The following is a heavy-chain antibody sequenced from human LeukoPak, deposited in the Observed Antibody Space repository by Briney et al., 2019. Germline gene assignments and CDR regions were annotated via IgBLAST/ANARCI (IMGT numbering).Heavy chain of an antibody. CDR3: AQMPDGYNGVVDY. CDR1: GGTFTSYA. D-gene: IGHD5-24*01. V-gene: IGHV1-69*05. Sequence: SVKVSCKASGGTFTSYAISWERQAPGQGLEWMGRIIPIFGTANYAQKFQGRGTITTDESTSTAYMELSSLRSEDTAVYYCAQMPDGYNGVVDYWGQGTLVTVSS. J-gene: IGHJ4*02. CDR2: IIPIFGTA.